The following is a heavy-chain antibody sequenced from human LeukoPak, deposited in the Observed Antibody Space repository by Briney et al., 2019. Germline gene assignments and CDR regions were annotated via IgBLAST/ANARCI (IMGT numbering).Heavy chain of an antibody. CDR3: ARVMYYDSEYYFDY. J-gene: IGHJ4*02. D-gene: IGHD3-22*01. CDR2: IYYSGST. Sequence: SETLSLTCTVSGGSTSSGDYYWSWIRQPPGKGLEWIGYIYYSGSTYYNPSLKSRVTISVDPSKNQFSLKLSSVTAADTAVYYCARVMYYDSEYYFDYWGQGTLVTVSS. V-gene: IGHV4-30-4*08. CDR1: GGSTSSGDYY.